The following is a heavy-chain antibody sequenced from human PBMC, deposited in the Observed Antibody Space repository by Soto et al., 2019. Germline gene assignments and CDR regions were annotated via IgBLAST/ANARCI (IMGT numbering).Heavy chain of an antibody. CDR1: GGTFSSYA. V-gene: IGHV1-69*13. D-gene: IGHD3-10*01. Sequence: SVKVSCKASGGTFSSYAISWVRQAPGQGLEWMGGIIPIFGTANYAQKFQGRVTITADESTSTAYMELSSLRSEDTAVYYCIGSGCYSSTSNDAQRFYGMDVWGQGTTVTVSS. J-gene: IGHJ6*02. CDR3: IGSGCYSSTSNDAQRFYGMDV. CDR2: IIPIFGTA.